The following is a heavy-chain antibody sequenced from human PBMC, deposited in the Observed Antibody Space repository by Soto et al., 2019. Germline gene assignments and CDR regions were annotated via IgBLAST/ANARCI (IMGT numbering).Heavy chain of an antibody. J-gene: IGHJ3*02. D-gene: IGHD6-13*01. CDR2: IYYSGST. V-gene: IGHV4-61*08. Sequence: SETLSLTCTVSGDSISSGGYYWSWIRQHPGKGLEWIGYIYYSGSTNYNPSLKSRVTISVDMSKNQFSLKLSSVTAADTAVYYCARRYSSAFDIWGQGTMVTVSS. CDR3: ARRYSSAFDI. CDR1: GDSISSGGYY.